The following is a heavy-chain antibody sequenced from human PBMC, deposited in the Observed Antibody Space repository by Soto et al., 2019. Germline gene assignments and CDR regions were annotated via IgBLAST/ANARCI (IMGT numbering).Heavy chain of an antibody. V-gene: IGHV3-15*01. CDR1: GFTFSNAW. D-gene: IGHD2-2*02. Sequence: GGSLRLSCAASGFTFSNAWMSWVRQAPGKGLEWVGRIKSKTDGGTTDYAAPVKGRFTISRDDSKNTLYLQMNSLKTEDTAVYYCTLGSVVVPAAIRGGYWGQGTLVTVSS. J-gene: IGHJ4*02. CDR2: IKSKTDGGTT. CDR3: TLGSVVVPAAIRGGY.